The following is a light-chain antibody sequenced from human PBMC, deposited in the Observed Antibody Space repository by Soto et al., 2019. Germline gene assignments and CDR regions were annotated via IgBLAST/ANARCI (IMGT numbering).Light chain of an antibody. CDR2: GAS. V-gene: IGKV3-15*01. CDR1: QTVRSD. J-gene: IGKJ4*01. Sequence: EIVMTQSPASLSVSPGDSATLSCRASQTVRSDVAWYQHKPGQAPRLLIYGASTRAIGIPARFSGSGSGTEFTLTITSLQSEDFAVYFCQQYNNWPPLTFGGGTKVEIK. CDR3: QQYNNWPPLT.